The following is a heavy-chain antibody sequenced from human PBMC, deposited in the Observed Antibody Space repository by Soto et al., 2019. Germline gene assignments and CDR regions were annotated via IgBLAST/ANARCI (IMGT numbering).Heavy chain of an antibody. CDR3: ARVPTTEYDSSGYYPDRFDY. V-gene: IGHV4-31*03. Sequence: KTSETLSLTCTVSGGSISSGGYYWSWIRQHPGKGLEWIGYIYYSGSTYYNPSLKSRVTISVDTSKNQFSLKLSSVTAADTAVYYCARVPTTEYDSSGYYPDRFDYWGQGTLVTVSS. D-gene: IGHD3-22*01. CDR2: IYYSGST. J-gene: IGHJ4*02. CDR1: GGSISSGGYY.